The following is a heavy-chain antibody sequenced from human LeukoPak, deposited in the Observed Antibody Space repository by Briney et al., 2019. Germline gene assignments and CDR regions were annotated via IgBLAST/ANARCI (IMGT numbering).Heavy chain of an antibody. D-gene: IGHD3-22*01. CDR3: ARGSRGWDAFDI. Sequence: SVKASCKASGGTFSSYAISWVRQAPGQGLEWMGGIIPIFGTANHAQKFQGRVTITTDESTSTAYMELSSLRSEDTAVYYCARGSRGWDAFDIWGQGTMVTVSS. V-gene: IGHV1-69*05. CDR1: GGTFSSYA. CDR2: IIPIFGTA. J-gene: IGHJ3*02.